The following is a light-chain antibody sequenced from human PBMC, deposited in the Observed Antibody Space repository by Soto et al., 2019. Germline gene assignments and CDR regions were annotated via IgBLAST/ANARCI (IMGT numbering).Light chain of an antibody. CDR3: SSYSSTTLV. J-gene: IGLJ1*01. Sequence: QSSLTQPASVSVSPGRSVTISCTGTSSDVGAYKYVSWYQQHPGKAPKLIIYEVRNRPSGVSNRFSGSKSGNTASLTISGLQAEDEADYYCSSYSSTTLVFGTGTKVTVL. V-gene: IGLV2-14*01. CDR2: EVR. CDR1: SSDVGAYKY.